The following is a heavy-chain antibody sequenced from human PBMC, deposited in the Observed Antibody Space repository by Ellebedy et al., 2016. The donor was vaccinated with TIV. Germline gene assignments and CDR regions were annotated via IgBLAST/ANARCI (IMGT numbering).Heavy chain of an antibody. CDR2: INPSGGST. J-gene: IGHJ3*02. CDR1: GYTFTSYY. Sequence: ASVKVSCKASGYTFTSYYMNWVRQAPGQGLEWMGMINPSGGSTSYAQKFQGRVTMTRDTSTSTAYMELSSLRSEDTAVYYCASAWGGPSGGAFDIWGQGTMVTVSS. V-gene: IGHV1-46*01. D-gene: IGHD3-16*01. CDR3: ASAWGGPSGGAFDI.